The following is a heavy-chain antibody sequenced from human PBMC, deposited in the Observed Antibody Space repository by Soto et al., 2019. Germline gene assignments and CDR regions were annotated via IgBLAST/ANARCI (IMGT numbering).Heavy chain of an antibody. D-gene: IGHD3-22*01. Sequence: SETLSLTCTVSGASINNYYLGWFRQSPGKGLEWIGYIYFTGTTSYHPSLKSRVTISLDTSRNQMSLQLNSVTAADTALYYCARLGGYYQAFDLXGQGTLVTVS. CDR1: GASINNYY. CDR2: IYFTGTT. J-gene: IGHJ4*02. V-gene: IGHV4-59*08. CDR3: ARLGGYYQAFDL.